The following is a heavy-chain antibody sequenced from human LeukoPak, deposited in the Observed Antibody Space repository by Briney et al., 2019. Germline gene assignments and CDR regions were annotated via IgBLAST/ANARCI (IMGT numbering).Heavy chain of an antibody. Sequence: PSKTLSLSCTVSGGSISSYYWSWIRQPAGKGLEWIGRIYTSGSTNYNPSLKSRVTMSVDTSKNQFSLKLSSVTAADTAVYYCARGRVGSSSWDYFDYWGQGTLVTVSS. CDR2: IYTSGST. D-gene: IGHD6-13*01. J-gene: IGHJ4*02. CDR1: GGSISSYY. V-gene: IGHV4-4*07. CDR3: ARGRVGSSSWDYFDY.